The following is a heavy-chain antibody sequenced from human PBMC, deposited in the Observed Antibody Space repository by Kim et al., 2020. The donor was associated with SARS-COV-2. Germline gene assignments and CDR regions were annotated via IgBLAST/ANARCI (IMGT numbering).Heavy chain of an antibody. CDR1: GYTFTSYD. CDR2: MNPNSGNT. J-gene: IGHJ5*02. Sequence: ASVKVSCKASGYTFTSYDINWVRQATGQGLEWMGWMNPNSGNTGYAQKFQGRVTMTRNTSKSTAYMELSSLRSEDTAVYYCARGSVVEIVVVPAAPPGDWFEPWGAGTPVSVSP. CDR3: ARGSVVEIVVVPAAPPGDWFEP. D-gene: IGHD2-2*01. V-gene: IGHV1-8*01.